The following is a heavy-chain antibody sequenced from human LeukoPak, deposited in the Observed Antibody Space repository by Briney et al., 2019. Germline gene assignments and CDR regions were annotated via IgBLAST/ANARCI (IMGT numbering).Heavy chain of an antibody. CDR1: GYSISSGYY. V-gene: IGHV4-38-2*02. CDR2: IYHSGST. D-gene: IGHD2-21*02. J-gene: IGHJ3*02. CDR3: AGTVVVTAYDAFDI. Sequence: SETLSLTCTASGYSISSGYYWGWIRPPPGKGLEWIGSIYHSGSTYYNPSLKSRVTISVDTSKNQFSLKLSSVTAADTAVYYCAGTVVVTAYDAFDIWGQGTMVTVSS.